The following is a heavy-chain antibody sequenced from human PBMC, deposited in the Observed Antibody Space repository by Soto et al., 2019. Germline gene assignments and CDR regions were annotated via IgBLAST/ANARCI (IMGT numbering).Heavy chain of an antibody. CDR1: GGSVSSGSYY. CDR2: IYYRGRT. CDR3: ARALQTRAPVFDY. J-gene: IGHJ4*02. Sequence: SETLSLTCTVSGGSVSSGSYYWSWIRRPPGKGVEWSRYIYYRGRTNYNPSLKSRVTISVDTSKNQFSLKLSSVTAADTAVYYCARALQTRAPVFDYWGQGTLVTV. D-gene: IGHD1-26*01. V-gene: IGHV4-61*01.